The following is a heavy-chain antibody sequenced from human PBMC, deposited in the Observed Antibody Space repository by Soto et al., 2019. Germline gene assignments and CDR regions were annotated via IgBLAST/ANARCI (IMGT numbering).Heavy chain of an antibody. Sequence: EVQLVESGGGLVLPGGSLRLSCAASGFTFSRYWMHWVRQAPGKGLVWVSRISSYGSDTHYADSVKGRFTISRDNAKNTLYLQMNSLRADDTAVDDCASNYAYAEGYYWYGIDVWGQGTTVTVSS. CDR1: GFTFSRYW. D-gene: IGHD3-16*01. J-gene: IGHJ6*02. CDR2: ISSYGSDT. V-gene: IGHV3-74*01. CDR3: ASNYAYAEGYYWYGIDV.